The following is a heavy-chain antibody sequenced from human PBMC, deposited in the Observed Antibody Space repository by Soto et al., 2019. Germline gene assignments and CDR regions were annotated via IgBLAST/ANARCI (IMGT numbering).Heavy chain of an antibody. D-gene: IGHD3-22*01. CDR1: GFTFSNAW. Sequence: GGSLRLSCAASGFTFSNAWMNWVRQAPGKGLEWVGRIKSKTDGGTTDYAAPVKGRFTISRDDSKNTLYLQMNSLKTEDTAVYYCTTTALPMVLRYFDLEYYYDSSGYYNDYWGQGTLVTVSS. J-gene: IGHJ4*02. V-gene: IGHV3-15*07. CDR3: TTTALPMVLRYFDLEYYYDSSGYYNDY. CDR2: IKSKTDGGTT.